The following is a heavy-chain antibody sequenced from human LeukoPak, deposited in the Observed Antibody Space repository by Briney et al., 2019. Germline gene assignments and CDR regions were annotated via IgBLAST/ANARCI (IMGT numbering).Heavy chain of an antibody. J-gene: IGHJ4*02. CDR1: GFTFSSYS. CDR3: AAGYNSGLAY. V-gene: IGHV3-21*01. Sequence: GGTLRLSCTASGFTFSSYSMNWVRQAPGKGLEWVSSISSSSSYIYYADSVKGRFTISRDNAKNSLYLQMNSLRAEDTAVYYCAAGYNSGLAYWGQGTLVTVSS. D-gene: IGHD5-24*01. CDR2: ISSSSSYI.